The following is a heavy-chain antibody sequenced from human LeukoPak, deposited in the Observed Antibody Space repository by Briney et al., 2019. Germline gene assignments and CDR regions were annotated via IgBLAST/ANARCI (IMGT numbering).Heavy chain of an antibody. CDR2: INPNSGGT. Sequence: ASVKVSCKASGYTFTGYYMHWVRQAPGQGLEWMGWINPNSGGTNYAQKFQGRVTMTRDTSISTAYMELSRLRSDDTAVYYCARSYGSGSSYFDYRGQGTLVTVSS. CDR1: GYTFTGYY. J-gene: IGHJ4*02. CDR3: ARSYGSGSSYFDY. V-gene: IGHV1-2*02. D-gene: IGHD3-10*01.